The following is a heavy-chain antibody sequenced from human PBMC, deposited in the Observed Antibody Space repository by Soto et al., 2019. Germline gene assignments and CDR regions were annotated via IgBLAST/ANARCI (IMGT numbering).Heavy chain of an antibody. CDR1: GGTFSSYA. CDR3: ARDAGIYYYGSGSYSRFDY. J-gene: IGHJ4*02. D-gene: IGHD3-10*01. CDR2: IIPIFGTA. Sequence: QVQLVQSGAEVKKPESSVKVSCKGSGGTFSSYAISWVRQAPGQGLEWMGGIIPIFGTANYAQKFQGRVTITADESTSTAYMELSSLRSADTAVYYCARDAGIYYYGSGSYSRFDYWGQGTLVTVSS. V-gene: IGHV1-69*01.